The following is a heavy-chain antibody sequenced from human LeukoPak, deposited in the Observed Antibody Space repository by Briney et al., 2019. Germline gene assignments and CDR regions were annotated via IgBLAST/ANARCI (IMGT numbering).Heavy chain of an antibody. J-gene: IGHJ6*02. CDR3: ARGITTRYYYYGMDV. V-gene: IGHV1-2*02. D-gene: IGHD1-14*01. CDR2: INPNSGGT. Sequence: ASVKVSCKASGYTFTGYYMHWVRQAPGQGLEWMGWINPNSGGTNYAQKFQGRVTMTRNTSISTAYMELSSLRSEDTAVYYCARGITTRYYYYGMDVWGQGTTVTVSS. CDR1: GYTFTGYY.